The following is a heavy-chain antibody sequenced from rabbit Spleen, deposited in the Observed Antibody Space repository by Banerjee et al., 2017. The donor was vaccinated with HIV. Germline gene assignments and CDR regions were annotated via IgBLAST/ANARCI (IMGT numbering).Heavy chain of an antibody. J-gene: IGHJ4*01. V-gene: IGHV1S45*01. Sequence: QEQLVESGGDLVQPEGSLTLTCTASGFTFSSNVMCWVRQAPGKGLEWIVCIDDDSTWYASWAKGRFTISKTSSTTVTLQMNSLTAADTATYFCARDDPDKSGYGLHLWGPGTLVTVS. D-gene: IGHD1-1*01. CDR1: GFTFSSNV. CDR2: IDDDST. CDR3: ARDDPDKSGYGLHL.